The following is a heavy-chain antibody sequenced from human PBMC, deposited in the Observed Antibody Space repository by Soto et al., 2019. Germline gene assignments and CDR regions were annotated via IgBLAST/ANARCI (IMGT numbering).Heavy chain of an antibody. D-gene: IGHD2-21*02. Sequence: LRLSCAASGFTFSSYAMSWVRQAPGRGLEWVSAISDSGATTFYIGSVKGRFTISKDTSKNTLYLQMNNLRAEDTAIYYCAKEDNAGVVVTTFDSWGQGTLVTGSS. CDR2: ISDSGATT. CDR3: AKEDNAGVVVTTFDS. J-gene: IGHJ4*02. V-gene: IGHV3-23*01. CDR1: GFTFSSYA.